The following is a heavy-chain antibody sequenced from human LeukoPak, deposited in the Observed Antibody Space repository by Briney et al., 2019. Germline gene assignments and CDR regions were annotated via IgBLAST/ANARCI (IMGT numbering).Heavy chain of an antibody. CDR3: ARVAIPYDISPYYDGYMDV. V-gene: IGHV4-59*01. CDR1: GGSISGYY. Sequence: SETLSLTCAVSGGSISGYYWSWIRQSPDKGLGWIGYIYYSGSTNYNPSLQSRVTISVDTSKNQFSLKLSSVTAADTAVYYCARVAIPYDISPYYDGYMDVWGKGTTVTVSS. D-gene: IGHD3-22*01. CDR2: IYYSGST. J-gene: IGHJ6*03.